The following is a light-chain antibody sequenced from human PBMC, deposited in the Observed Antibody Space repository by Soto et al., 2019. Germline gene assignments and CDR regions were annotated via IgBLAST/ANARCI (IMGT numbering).Light chain of an antibody. CDR1: SSDFGRNY. Sequence: QSALTQPASVYGSPGQSITISCTGASSDFGRNYVSWYQQQHPGKAPKLIIYDVSNRPSGVSNRFSGSKFDNTASLTISGLQPEDESDYYCSSFSSNTLVFGGGTKLTVL. CDR2: DVS. J-gene: IGLJ2*01. V-gene: IGLV2-14*03. CDR3: SSFSSNTLV.